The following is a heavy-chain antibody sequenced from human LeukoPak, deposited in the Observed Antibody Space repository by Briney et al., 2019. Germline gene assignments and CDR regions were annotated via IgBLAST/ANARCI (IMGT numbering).Heavy chain of an antibody. J-gene: IGHJ4*02. D-gene: IGHD3-22*01. CDR1: GFTFSSYS. Sequence: GGSLRLSCAASGFTFSSYSMIWVRQAPGKGLEWVSSISSSSSYIYYADSVKGRFTISRDNAKNSLYLQMNSLRAEDTAVYYCARDYYDSSGSPEVIDYWGQGTLVTVSS. CDR3: ARDYYDSSGSPEVIDY. V-gene: IGHV3-21*01. CDR2: ISSSSSYI.